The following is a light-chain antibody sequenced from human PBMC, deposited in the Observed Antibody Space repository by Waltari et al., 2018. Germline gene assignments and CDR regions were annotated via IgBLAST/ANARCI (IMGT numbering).Light chain of an antibody. V-gene: IGKV3-15*01. J-gene: IGKJ5*01. Sequence: EIVMTQSPATQSVFPGEGATVSCRASQSVSSNLAWYQQKPGQAPRLLIYGASTRATGIPARFSGSGSGTEFSLTISSLQSEDFAVYYCQQYNDWPPITFGQGTRLEIK. CDR2: GAS. CDR1: QSVSSN. CDR3: QQYNDWPPIT.